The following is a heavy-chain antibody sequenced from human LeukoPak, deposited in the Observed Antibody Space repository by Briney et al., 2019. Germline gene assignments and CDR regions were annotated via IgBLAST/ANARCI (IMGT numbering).Heavy chain of an antibody. CDR2: ISYDGSNK. D-gene: IGHD2-15*01. J-gene: IGHJ4*02. Sequence: TGGSLRLSCAASGFTFSSYGMHWVRQAPGKGLEWVAVISYDGSNKYYADSVKGRFTISRDNSKNTLYLQMNSLSAEDTAVYYCAREQGYCSHWGQGTLVTVSS. CDR3: AREQGYCSH. CDR1: GFTFSSYG. V-gene: IGHV3-30*03.